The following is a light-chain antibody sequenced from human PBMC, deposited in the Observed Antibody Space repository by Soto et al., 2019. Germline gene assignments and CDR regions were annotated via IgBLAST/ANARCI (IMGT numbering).Light chain of an antibody. J-gene: IGKJ5*01. CDR2: DAS. Sequence: DIVMTQSPFSLPVTPGEPASISCRSSQSLLQSNGYNYLDWYQQKPGQAPRLLIYDASNRATGIPARFSGSGSGTDFTLTISRLEPEDFAVYYCQQRSNWPITFGQGTRLEIK. CDR1: QSLLQSNGYNY. CDR3: QQRSNWPIT. V-gene: IGKV3-11*01.